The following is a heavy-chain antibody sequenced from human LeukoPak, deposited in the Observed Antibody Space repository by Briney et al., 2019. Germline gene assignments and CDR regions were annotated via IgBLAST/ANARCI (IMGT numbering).Heavy chain of an antibody. CDR2: VSYSGST. CDR3: ARLPGTGNYGWFDS. J-gene: IGHJ5*01. V-gene: IGHV4-59*08. Sequence: RPSETLSLTCTVSDDPINPFYWSWLRQPPGKGLEWIGYVSYSGSTKYNPSLKSRVTISADASKSQFSLRLNSVTAADTAMYYCARLPGTGNYGWFDSWGQGTLVTVSS. D-gene: IGHD3-10*01. CDR1: DDPINPFY.